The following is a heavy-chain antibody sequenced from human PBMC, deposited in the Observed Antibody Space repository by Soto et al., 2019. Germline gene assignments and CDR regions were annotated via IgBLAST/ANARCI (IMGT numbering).Heavy chain of an antibody. V-gene: IGHV3-21*01. D-gene: IGHD3-10*01. CDR1: GFTFSSYS. CDR3: GRDPSGSGSYYYVSGNWFDP. Sequence: GGSLRLSCAASGFTFSSYSMNWVRQAPGKGLEWVSSISSSSYIYYADSVKGRFTISRDNAKNSLYLQMNSLRAEDTAVYYCGRDPSGSGSYYYVSGNWFDPWGQGTLVTVSS. J-gene: IGHJ5*02. CDR2: ISSSSYI.